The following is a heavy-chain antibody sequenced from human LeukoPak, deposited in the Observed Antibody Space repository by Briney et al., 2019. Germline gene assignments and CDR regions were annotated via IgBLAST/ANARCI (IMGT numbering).Heavy chain of an antibody. V-gene: IGHV3-23*01. J-gene: IGHJ3*02. Sequence: GGSLRLSCAASGFTFSSYAMSWVRQAPGKGLELGSAISGSGGSTYYADSVKGRFTISRDNSKNTLYLQMNSLRAEDTAVYYCAKRPRGFGELLGAFDIWGQGTMVTVSS. D-gene: IGHD3-10*01. CDR3: AKRPRGFGELLGAFDI. CDR2: ISGSGGST. CDR1: GFTFSSYA.